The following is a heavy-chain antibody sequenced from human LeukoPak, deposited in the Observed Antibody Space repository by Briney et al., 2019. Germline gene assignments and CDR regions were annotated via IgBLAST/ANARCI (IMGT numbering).Heavy chain of an antibody. CDR2: IYYSGST. J-gene: IGHJ3*02. CDR3: ARQGFFSSAIRAFDI. CDR1: GGPISSSSYY. V-gene: IGHV4-39*01. D-gene: IGHD2-21*01. Sequence: PSETLSLTCTVSGGPISSSSYYWGWIRQPPGKGLEWIGSIYYSGSTYYNPSLKSRVTISVDTSKNQFSLKLSSVTAADTAVYYCARQGFFSSAIRAFDIWGQGTMVTVSS.